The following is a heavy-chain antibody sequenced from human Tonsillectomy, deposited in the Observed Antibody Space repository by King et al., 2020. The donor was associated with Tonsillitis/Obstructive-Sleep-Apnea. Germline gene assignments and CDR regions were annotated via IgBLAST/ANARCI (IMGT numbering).Heavy chain of an antibody. D-gene: IGHD2-2*01. V-gene: IGHV5-51*01. J-gene: IGHJ4*02. CDR3: ARQGCSSTSCYPYYFDY. CDR2: LYPGDSDT. Sequence: QLVQSGAEVKKPGESLKLSCKGSGYSFTTYWIGWVRQMPGKGLEWMGILYPGDSDTRYSPSFQGLVTISADKSISTAYLQLSSLKASDTAMYYCARQGCSSTSCYPYYFDYWGQGTLVTVSS. CDR1: GYSFTTYW.